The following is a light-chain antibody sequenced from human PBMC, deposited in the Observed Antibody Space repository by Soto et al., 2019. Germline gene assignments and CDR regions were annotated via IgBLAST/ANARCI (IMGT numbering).Light chain of an antibody. V-gene: IGLV2-8*01. CDR1: SSDVGGYNY. CDR2: EVS. CDR3: SSYVGSNNLV. J-gene: IGLJ2*01. Sequence: QSALTQAPSASGSPGQSVTISCTGTSSDVGGYNYVSWYQQHPGKAPKLMIYEVSKRPSGVPDRFSGSKSGNTASLAVSGLQAEDEADYYCSSYVGSNNLVFGGGTKLTVL.